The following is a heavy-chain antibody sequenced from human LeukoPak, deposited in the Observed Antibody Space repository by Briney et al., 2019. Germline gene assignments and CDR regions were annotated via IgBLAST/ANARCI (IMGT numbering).Heavy chain of an antibody. J-gene: IGHJ5*02. Sequence: ASVKVSCKASGYTFTGYYMHWVRQAPGQGLEWMGWINPNSGGTNYAQKFQGRVTMTRDTSISTAYMELSRLRPDDTAVYYCARDGRGIYGSGTLGPWGQGTLVTVSS. CDR3: ARDGRGIYGSGTLGP. V-gene: IGHV1-2*02. CDR1: GYTFTGYY. CDR2: INPNSGGT. D-gene: IGHD3-10*01.